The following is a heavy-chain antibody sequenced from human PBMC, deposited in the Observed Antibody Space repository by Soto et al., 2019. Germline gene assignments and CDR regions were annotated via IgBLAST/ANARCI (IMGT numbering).Heavy chain of an antibody. CDR1: GRSFSGYI. CDR3: SRGLITGGQYSGSWNYFDS. V-gene: IGHV4-34*01. J-gene: IGHJ4*02. D-gene: IGHD3-10*01. Sequence: PSETLSLTCDVYGRSFSGYIWTWIRQTPGKGLQWIGQINHSGSANYNPSLMSRVTLSVHTSNSQFSLELSSVTAADTVVYFCSRGLITGGQYSGSWNYFDSWDQGTQV. CDR2: INHSGSA.